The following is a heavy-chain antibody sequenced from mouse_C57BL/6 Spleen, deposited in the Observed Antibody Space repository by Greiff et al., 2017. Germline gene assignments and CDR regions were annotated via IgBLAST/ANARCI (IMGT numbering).Heavy chain of an antibody. CDR2: IYPGGGNT. D-gene: IGHD1-1*02. Sequence: VKLQESGAELVRPGASVKLSCKASGYTFTDYYINWVKQRPGQGLEWIAGIYPGGGNTYYNEKFKGKATLTAEKSSSTAYMQLSSLTSEDSAVYFCARYGSLNDMDYWGQGTSVTVSS. CDR1: GYTFTDYY. J-gene: IGHJ4*01. V-gene: IGHV1-76*01. CDR3: ARYGSLNDMDY.